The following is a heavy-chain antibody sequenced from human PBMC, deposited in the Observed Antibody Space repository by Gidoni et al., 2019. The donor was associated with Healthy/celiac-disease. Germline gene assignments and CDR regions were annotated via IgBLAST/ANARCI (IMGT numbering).Heavy chain of an antibody. D-gene: IGHD5-18*01. CDR2: ISYDGSNK. Sequence: QVQLVESGGGVVQPGRSLRLSCAASGFTFSSYGMHGVRPAPGKGLEWVAVISYDGSNKYYADSVKGRFTISRDNSKNTLYLQMNSLRAEDTAVYYCAKGPSAMAGAYYYGMDVWGQGTTVTVSS. CDR1: GFTFSSYG. J-gene: IGHJ6*02. V-gene: IGHV3-30*18. CDR3: AKGPSAMAGAYYYGMDV.